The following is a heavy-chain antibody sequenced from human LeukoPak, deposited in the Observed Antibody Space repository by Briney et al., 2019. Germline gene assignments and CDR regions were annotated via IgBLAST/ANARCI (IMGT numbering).Heavy chain of an antibody. CDR1: GFTFSSYA. CDR3: AKERLRFLEWLPTNWFDP. Sequence: GGSLRLSCAASGFTFSSYAMSWVRQAPGKELEWVSDISGSGGSTYYADSVKGRFTISRDNSKNTLYLQMNSLGAEDTAVYYCAKERLRFLEWLPTNWFDPWGQGTLVTVSS. J-gene: IGHJ5*02. D-gene: IGHD3-3*01. V-gene: IGHV3-23*01. CDR2: ISGSGGST.